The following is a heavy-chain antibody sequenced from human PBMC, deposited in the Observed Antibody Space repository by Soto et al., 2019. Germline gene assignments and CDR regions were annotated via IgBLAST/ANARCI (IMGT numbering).Heavy chain of an antibody. CDR2: ISAYNGNT. D-gene: IGHD4-17*01. J-gene: IGHJ6*02. V-gene: IGHV1-18*01. CDR1: GYTFTSYG. CDR3: AREPAGDYFGVYYYGMDV. Sequence: GASVKVSCKASGYTFTSYGISWVRQAPGQGLEWMGWISAYNGNTNYAQKLQGRVTMTTDNSKNTLYLQMNSLRAEDTAVYYCAREPAGDYFGVYYYGMDVWGQGTTVTVSS.